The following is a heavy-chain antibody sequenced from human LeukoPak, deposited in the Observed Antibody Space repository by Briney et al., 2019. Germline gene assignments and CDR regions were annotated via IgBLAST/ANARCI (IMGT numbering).Heavy chain of an antibody. J-gene: IGHJ6*02. CDR2: IQHDGSEK. CDR3: ARDSTVATYYGVDV. V-gene: IGHV3-7*01. Sequence: GGSLRLSCGAPGFTFRSYLMRWVRQAPGKGVGWVAQIQHDGSEKNYIDSVQGRFTISRDNAKTSLYLQMNSLRAEDTAVYYCARDSTVATYYGVDVWGQGTTVTVSS. CDR1: GFTFRSYL. D-gene: IGHD6-19*01.